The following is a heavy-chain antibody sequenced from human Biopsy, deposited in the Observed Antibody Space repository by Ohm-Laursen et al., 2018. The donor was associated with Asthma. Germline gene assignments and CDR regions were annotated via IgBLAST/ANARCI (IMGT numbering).Heavy chain of an antibody. CDR2: ISYDGSTK. D-gene: IGHD3-3*01. CDR1: GFSFSEFV. J-gene: IGHJ1*01. CDR3: ARTFHFWSPYHAEHYQL. V-gene: IGHV3-30*03. Sequence: SLRLSCSASGFSFSEFVMHWVRQAPGKGLEWVAVISYDGSTKYYADSVKGRFTISRDNSKNTLYLQMSSLRAEDTAVYYCARTFHFWSPYHAEHYQLWGQGTLVTVSS.